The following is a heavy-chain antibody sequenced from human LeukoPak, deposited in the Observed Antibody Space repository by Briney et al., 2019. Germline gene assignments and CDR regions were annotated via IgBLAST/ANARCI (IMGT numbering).Heavy chain of an antibody. CDR1: GFTFSSYA. Sequence: PGGSLRLSCAASGFTFSSYAMSWVRQAPGKGLEWVSAISGSGGSTYYADSVKGRFTISRDNSKNTLYLQMNSLRAEDTAVYYCAKSRRDGPEVGATTFWGQGTLVTVSS. J-gene: IGHJ4*02. D-gene: IGHD1-26*01. V-gene: IGHV3-23*01. CDR2: ISGSGGST. CDR3: AKSRRDGPEVGATTF.